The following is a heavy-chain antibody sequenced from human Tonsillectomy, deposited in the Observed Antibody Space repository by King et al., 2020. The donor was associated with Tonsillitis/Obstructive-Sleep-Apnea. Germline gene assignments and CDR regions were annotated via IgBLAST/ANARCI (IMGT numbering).Heavy chain of an antibody. J-gene: IGHJ4*02. CDR1: GGTFSSYA. CDR3: ARDRGGDWGSTGY. V-gene: IGHV1-69*10. CDR2: IIPILGIA. Sequence: QLVQSGAEVKKPGSSVKVSCQASGGTFSSYASSWVRQAPGQGLEWMGGIIPILGIANYAQKFQGRVTITADKSTSTAYMELGSLRSEDTAVYYCARDRGGDWGSTGYWGQGTLVTVSS. D-gene: IGHD3/OR15-3a*01.